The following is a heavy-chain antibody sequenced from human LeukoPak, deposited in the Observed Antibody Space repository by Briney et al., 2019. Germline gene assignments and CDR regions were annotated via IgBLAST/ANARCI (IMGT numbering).Heavy chain of an antibody. J-gene: IGHJ4*02. CDR3: ARNAEYSNTWYYFDY. D-gene: IGHD2/OR15-2a*01. CDR2: TYYRSKWYN. Sequence: SQTLSLTCAISGDXVSSNSAAWNWIRQSPSRGLEWLGRTYYRSKWYNDYAVSVKSRITINADTSKNQFPLQLNSVTPEDTAVYYCARNAEYSNTWYYFDYWGQGTLVTVSS. V-gene: IGHV6-1*01. CDR1: GDXVSSNSAA.